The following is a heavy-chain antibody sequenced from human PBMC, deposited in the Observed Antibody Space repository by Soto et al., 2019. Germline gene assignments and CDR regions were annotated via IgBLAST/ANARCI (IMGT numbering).Heavy chain of an antibody. D-gene: IGHD6-13*01. CDR1: GFTFSSYG. V-gene: IGHV3-30*18. CDR2: ISYDGSNK. CDR3: AKETQQQLVRSLFDY. Sequence: GGSLRLSCAASGFTFSSYGMHWVRQAPGKGLEWVAVISYDGSNKYYADSVKGRFTISRDNSKNTLYLQMNSLRAEDTAVYYCAKETQQQLVRSLFDYWGQGTLVTVSS. J-gene: IGHJ4*02.